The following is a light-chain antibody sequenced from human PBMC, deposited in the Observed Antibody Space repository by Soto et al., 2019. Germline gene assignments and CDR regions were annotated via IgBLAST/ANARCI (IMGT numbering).Light chain of an antibody. Sequence: EIVMTQSQPTLSLSPGERASLSCRASQSVSSNLAWYQQKPGQTPRLLIYATSTRATGIPARFSGSGSGTEFTLTISSLQSEDFAVYYCQHYNNWPLTFGGGTKVDI. CDR3: QHYNNWPLT. J-gene: IGKJ4*01. CDR2: ATS. V-gene: IGKV3-15*01. CDR1: QSVSSN.